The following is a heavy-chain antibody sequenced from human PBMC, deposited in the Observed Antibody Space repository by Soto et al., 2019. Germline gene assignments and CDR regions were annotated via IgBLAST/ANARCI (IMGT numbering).Heavy chain of an antibody. D-gene: IGHD6-25*01. CDR3: ARDHSSDNWFDP. CDR2: ISAYNGNT. Sequence: GAPVTVSCRASVYTFTNYGISWVRQAPGQGLEWMGWISAYNGNTNYAQKLQGRVTMTTDTSTSTAYMELRSLRSDDTAVYYCARDHSSDNWFDPWGQGTRVTVSS. CDR1: VYTFTNYG. V-gene: IGHV1-18*01. J-gene: IGHJ5*02.